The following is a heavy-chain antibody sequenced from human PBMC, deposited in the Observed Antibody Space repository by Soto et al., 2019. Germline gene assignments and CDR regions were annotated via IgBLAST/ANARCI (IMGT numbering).Heavy chain of an antibody. Sequence: EVQLVESGGGLVKPGGSLRLSCAASGFTFSSYSMNWVRQAPGKGLEWVSSISSSSSYISYADSVKGRFTISRDNAKNSLYLQMNSLRAEDTAVYYCAREGYNWNYKGDYWGQGTLVTVSS. D-gene: IGHD1-7*01. J-gene: IGHJ4*02. CDR1: GFTFSSYS. CDR3: AREGYNWNYKGDY. CDR2: ISSSSSYI. V-gene: IGHV3-21*01.